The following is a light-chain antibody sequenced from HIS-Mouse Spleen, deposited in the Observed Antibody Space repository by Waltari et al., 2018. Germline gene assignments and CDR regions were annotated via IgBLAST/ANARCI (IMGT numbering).Light chain of an antibody. V-gene: IGLV3-10*01. J-gene: IGLJ2*01. CDR2: EDS. CDR1: ALPKKY. Sequence: SYELTQPPSVSVSPGQTARITCSGDALPKKYAYWYQQKSGQAPLLVIYEDSKRPSGIPERFSGSSYGTMATLTISGAQVEDEADYYCYSTDSSGNHRVFGGGTKLTVL. CDR3: YSTDSSGNHRV.